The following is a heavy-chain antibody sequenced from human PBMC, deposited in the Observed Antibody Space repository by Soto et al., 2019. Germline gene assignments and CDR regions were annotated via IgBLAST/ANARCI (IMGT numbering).Heavy chain of an antibody. CDR1: GFSFSHYA. CDR3: VSPHSESSNAFDL. D-gene: IGHD3-10*01. CDR2: ISYDGENQ. V-gene: IGHV3-30*04. Sequence: GGSLRLSCAASGFSFSHYAMHWVRQPPGKGLEWVALISYDGENQYFTDSVRGRFTISRDNSKTAVYLEMNNLRLDDTATYYCVSPHSESSNAFDLWGQGTLVTSPQ. J-gene: IGHJ5*02.